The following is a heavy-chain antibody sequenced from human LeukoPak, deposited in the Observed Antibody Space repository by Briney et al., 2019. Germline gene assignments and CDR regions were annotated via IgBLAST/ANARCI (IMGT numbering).Heavy chain of an antibody. D-gene: IGHD5-24*01. J-gene: IGHJ4*02. CDR1: GFTFSPYT. CDR3: ARETPRRGETRDGYR. V-gene: IGHV3-21*01. Sequence: PGGSLRLSCAASGFTFSPYTMHWVRQAPGKGLEWVSLVSSRSSFINYADSVKGRFIISRDDAKNSLYLQMNSLRAEDTAVYYCARETPRRGETRDGYRWGQGTVVTVSS. CDR2: VSSRSSFI.